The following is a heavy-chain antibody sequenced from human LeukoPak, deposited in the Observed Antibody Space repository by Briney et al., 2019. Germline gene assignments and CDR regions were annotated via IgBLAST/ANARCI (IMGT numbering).Heavy chain of an antibody. CDR3: ARVPPARNDYSNYVDYYGMDV. Sequence: GASVKVSCKASGGTFSSYAISWVRQAPGQGLEWMGRIIPIFGIANYAQKFQGRVTITADKSTSTAYMELSSLRSEDTAVYYRARVPPARNDYSNYVDYYGMDVWGQGTTVTVSS. J-gene: IGHJ6*02. CDR2: IIPIFGIA. V-gene: IGHV1-69*04. CDR1: GGTFSSYA. D-gene: IGHD4-11*01.